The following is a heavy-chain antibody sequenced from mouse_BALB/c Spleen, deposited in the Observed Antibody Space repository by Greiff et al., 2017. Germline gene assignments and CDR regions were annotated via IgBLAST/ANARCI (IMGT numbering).Heavy chain of an antibody. Sequence: EVHLVESGGGLVKPGGSLKLSCAASGFTFSSYAMSWVRQSPEKRLEWVATISDGGSYTYYPDSVKGRFTISRDNAKNNLYLQMSSLKSEDTAMYYCAREGYDDYFDYWGQGTTHTVSS. V-gene: IGHV5-6*01. CDR3: AREGYDDYFDY. CDR1: GFTFSSYA. CDR2: ISDGGSYT. J-gene: IGHJ2*01. D-gene: IGHD2-14*01.